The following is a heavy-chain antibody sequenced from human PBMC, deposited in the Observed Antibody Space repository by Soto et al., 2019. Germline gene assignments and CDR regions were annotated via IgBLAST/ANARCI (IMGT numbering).Heavy chain of an antibody. CDR1: GGTISSYY. CDR2: IYYSGST. D-gene: IGHD3-16*01. Sequence: PSETLSLPCTVSGGTISSYYWSWIRQPPGKGLEWIGYIYYSGSTNFNPSLKNRVTISVDTSKSQFSLKLSSVTAADTAVYYCARDLREYVWGRNGMDVWGQGTTVTVSS. V-gene: IGHV4-59*01. J-gene: IGHJ6*02. CDR3: ARDLREYVWGRNGMDV.